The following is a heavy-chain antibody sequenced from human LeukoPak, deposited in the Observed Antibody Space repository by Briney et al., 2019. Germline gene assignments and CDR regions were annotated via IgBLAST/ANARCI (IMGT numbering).Heavy chain of an antibody. CDR2: FSGSGGST. CDR1: GFTFSSYA. D-gene: IGHD6-13*01. CDR3: ATGYSSSWYLALGMDV. J-gene: IGHJ6*02. Sequence: GGSLRLSCEASGFTFSSYAMSWVRQAPGRGLEWVSGFSGSGGSTYYADSVKGRFTISRDNSKNTLYLQMNSLRAEDTAVYYCATGYSSSWYLALGMDVWGQGTTVTVSS. V-gene: IGHV3-23*01.